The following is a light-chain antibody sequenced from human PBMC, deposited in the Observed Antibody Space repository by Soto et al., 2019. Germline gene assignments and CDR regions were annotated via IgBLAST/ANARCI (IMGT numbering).Light chain of an antibody. V-gene: IGKV1-5*01. J-gene: IGKJ3*01. CDR3: QQYNSYPVT. CDR1: QSISSW. Sequence: DIQMTQSPSTLSASVGDRVTITCRASQSISSWLAWYQQKPGKAPKLLIYDASSLESGVTSRFSGSGSGTEFTLTISSLQPDDFATYYCQQYNSYPVTFGPGTKVDIK. CDR2: DAS.